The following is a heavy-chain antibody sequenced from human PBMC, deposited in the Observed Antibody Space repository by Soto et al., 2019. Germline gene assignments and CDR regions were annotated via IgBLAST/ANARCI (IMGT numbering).Heavy chain of an antibody. CDR1: GGSFSGYS. CDR2: INHSGTT. J-gene: IGHJ4*02. D-gene: IGHD3-22*01. V-gene: IGHV4-34*01. CDR3: ARGTAPSAMIVVAPDY. Sequence: SETLSLTCAVYGGSFSGYSWSWIRQAPGKGLEWIGDINHSGTTNYNPSLKSRVTISVDTSKNQFSLKLSSVTAADTAVYYCARGTAPSAMIVVAPDYWGQGTLVTVSS.